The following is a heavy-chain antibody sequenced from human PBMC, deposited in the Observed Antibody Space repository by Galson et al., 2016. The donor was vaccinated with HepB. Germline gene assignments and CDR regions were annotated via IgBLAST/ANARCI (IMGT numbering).Heavy chain of an antibody. Sequence: SETLSLTCKVSGASISGSYWSWIRQSPGRGLEYIGHLNSGGSTQYSPSLKGRVTISVDKSKNQLSLRVTSVTAADAALYYCARRSYPLDYWGQGTLVTVSS. V-gene: IGHV4-59*01. CDR2: LNSGGST. CDR3: ARRSYPLDY. J-gene: IGHJ4*02. CDR1: GASISGSY.